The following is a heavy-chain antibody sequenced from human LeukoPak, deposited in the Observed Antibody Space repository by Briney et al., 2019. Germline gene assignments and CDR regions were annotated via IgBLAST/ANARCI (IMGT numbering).Heavy chain of an antibody. Sequence: ASVKVSCKASGYTFTSYGISWVRQAPGQGLEWMGWISAYNGNTNYAQKLQGRVTITRNTSISTAYMELSSLRSEDTAVYYCARAGYSSSWYRPPLYYYYYYMDVWGKGTTVTVSS. D-gene: IGHD6-13*01. CDR1: GYTFTSYG. CDR3: ARAGYSSSWYRPPLYYYYYYMDV. J-gene: IGHJ6*03. CDR2: ISAYNGNT. V-gene: IGHV1-18*01.